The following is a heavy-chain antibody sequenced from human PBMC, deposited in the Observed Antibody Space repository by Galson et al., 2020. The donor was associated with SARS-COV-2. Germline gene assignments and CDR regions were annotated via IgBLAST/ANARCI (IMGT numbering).Heavy chain of an antibody. CDR3: ARQILTGYYSFYYFDY. V-gene: IGHV4-39*01. J-gene: IGHJ4*02. Sequence: SETLSLTCSVSGGSISSSDYYWGWVRQPPGKGLEWIGSSYYTGSGYYNPSLTSRFTISVDTSKNQFFMKLTSVTAADTALYYCARQILTGYYSFYYFDYWGQGALITVSS. D-gene: IGHD3-9*01. CDR1: GGSISSSDYY. CDR2: SYYTGSG.